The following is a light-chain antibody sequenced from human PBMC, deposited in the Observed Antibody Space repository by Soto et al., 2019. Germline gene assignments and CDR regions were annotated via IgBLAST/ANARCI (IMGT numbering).Light chain of an antibody. J-gene: IGKJ1*01. CDR1: QSINTD. CDR2: AAS. Sequence: DIQMTQSPASLSASVGDRVTITCRASQSINTDLAWYQQKPGRAPQLLIYAASALHSGVPSRFSGSGSVTDFTLTITSLQPEDVATYYCQKYNSAPRTFGQGTKVNIK. CDR3: QKYNSAPRT. V-gene: IGKV1-27*01.